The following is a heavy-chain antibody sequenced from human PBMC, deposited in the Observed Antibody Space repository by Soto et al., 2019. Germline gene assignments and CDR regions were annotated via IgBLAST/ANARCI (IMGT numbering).Heavy chain of an antibody. J-gene: IGHJ6*02. CDR1: GGTFSSYA. CDR3: ALNWNYPRVAYYYYGMDV. D-gene: IGHD1-7*01. V-gene: IGHV1-69*13. CDR2: IIPIFGTA. Sequence: GASVKVSCKASGGTFSSYAISWVRQAPGQGLEWMGGIIPIFGTANYGQKFQGRVTITADESTSTAYMELSSLRSEDTAVYYCALNWNYPRVAYYYYGMDVWGQGTTVTVSS.